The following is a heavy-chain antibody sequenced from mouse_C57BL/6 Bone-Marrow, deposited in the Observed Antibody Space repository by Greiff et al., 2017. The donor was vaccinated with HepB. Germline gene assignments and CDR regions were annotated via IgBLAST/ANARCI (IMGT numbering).Heavy chain of an antibody. CDR2: IYPRSGNT. D-gene: IGHD1-1*01. Sequence: LQESGAELARPGASVKLSCKASGYTFTSYGISWVKQRTGQGLEWIGEIYPRSGNTYYNEKFKGKATLTADKSSSTAYMELRSLTSEDSAVYFCAPYYGSLYYFDYWGQGTTLTVSS. J-gene: IGHJ2*01. CDR3: APYYGSLYYFDY. CDR1: GYTFTSYG. V-gene: IGHV1-81*01.